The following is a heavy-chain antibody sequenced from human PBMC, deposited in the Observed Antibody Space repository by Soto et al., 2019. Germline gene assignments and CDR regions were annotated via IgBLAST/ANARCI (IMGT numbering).Heavy chain of an antibody. V-gene: IGHV1-69*06. J-gene: IGHJ4*02. CDR2: IIPIFGTA. CDR3: AREPTVANYYDSSGYYYALDY. Sequence: SVKVSCKASGGTFSSYAISWVRQAPGQGLEWMGGIIPIFGTANYAQKFQGRVTITADKSTSTAYMELSSLRSEDTAVYYCAREPTVANYYDSSGYYYALDYWGQGTLVTVSS. CDR1: GGTFSSYA. D-gene: IGHD3-22*01.